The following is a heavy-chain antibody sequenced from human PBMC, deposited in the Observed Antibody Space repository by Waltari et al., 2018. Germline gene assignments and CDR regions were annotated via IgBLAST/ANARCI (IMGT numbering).Heavy chain of an antibody. CDR3: ATDREYYYDSSGYYYNY. V-gene: IGHV1-69-2*01. CDR2: VDPEDGET. D-gene: IGHD3-22*01. J-gene: IGHJ4*02. Sequence: EVQLVQSGAEVKKPGATVKISCKASKYTFTDYYMHWVQQAPGKGLEWMGRVDPEDGETIYAEKFQGRVTITADTSTDAAYMELSSLRSEDTAVYYCATDREYYYDSSGYYYNYWGQGTLVTVSS. CDR1: KYTFTDYY.